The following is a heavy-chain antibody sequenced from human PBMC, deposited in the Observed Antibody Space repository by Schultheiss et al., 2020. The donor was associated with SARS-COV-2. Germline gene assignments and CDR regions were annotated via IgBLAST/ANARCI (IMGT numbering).Heavy chain of an antibody. CDR1: GFTFSSYG. CDR3: AKGFSWNYDFDY. Sequence: GESLKISCAASGFTFSSYGMHWVRQAPGKGLEWVAVISYDGSNKYYADSVKGRFTISRDNSKNTLYLQMNSLRAEDTAVYYCAKGFSWNYDFDYWGQGTLVTVSS. V-gene: IGHV3-30*18. D-gene: IGHD1-7*01. J-gene: IGHJ4*02. CDR2: ISYDGSNK.